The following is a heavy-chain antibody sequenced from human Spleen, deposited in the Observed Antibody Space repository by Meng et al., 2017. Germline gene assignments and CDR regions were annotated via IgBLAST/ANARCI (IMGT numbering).Heavy chain of an antibody. CDR2: IWYDGSNK. CDR1: GFTFSSYG. CDR3: AREEGPVLLWFGELNWFDP. D-gene: IGHD3-10*01. J-gene: IGHJ5*02. Sequence: GESLKISCAASGFTFSSYGMHWVRQAPGKGLEWVAVIWYDGSNKYYADSVKGRFTISRDNSKNTLYLQMNSLRAEDTAVYYCAREEGPVLLWFGELNWFDPWGQGTLVTVSS. V-gene: IGHV3-33*01.